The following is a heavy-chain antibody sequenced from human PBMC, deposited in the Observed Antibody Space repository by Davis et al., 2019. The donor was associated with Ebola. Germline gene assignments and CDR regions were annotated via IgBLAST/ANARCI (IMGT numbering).Heavy chain of an antibody. J-gene: IGHJ4*02. V-gene: IGHV3-11*01. CDR3: ARGGSMAGELIYFDY. Sequence: GESLKISCAASGFTFSDYMSWIRQAPGKGLEWVSYISSSGSTIYYADSVKGRFIISRDNAKNSLYLQMNSLRAEDTAVYYCARGGSMAGELIYFDYWGQGTLVTVSS. D-gene: IGHD1-26*01. CDR2: ISSSGSTI. CDR1: GFTFSDY.